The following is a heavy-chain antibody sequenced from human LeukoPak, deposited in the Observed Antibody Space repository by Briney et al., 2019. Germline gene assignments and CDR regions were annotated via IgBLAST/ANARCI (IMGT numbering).Heavy chain of an antibody. V-gene: IGHV3-21*01. CDR3: ARHCSSTSCYFNYYGMDV. J-gene: IGHJ6*02. CDR2: ISSSSSYI. D-gene: IGHD2-2*01. Sequence: GGSLRLSCAASGFTFSSYSMNWVRQAPGKGLEGVSSISSSSSYIYYADSVKGRFTISRDNAKNSLYLQMNSLRAEDTAVYYCARHCSSTSCYFNYYGMDVWGQGTTVTVSS. CDR1: GFTFSSYS.